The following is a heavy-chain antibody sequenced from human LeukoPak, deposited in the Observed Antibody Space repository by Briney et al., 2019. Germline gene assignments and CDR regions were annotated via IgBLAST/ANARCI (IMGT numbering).Heavy chain of an antibody. Sequence: TGESLKIPCKGSGYSFTSYWIGWVRQMPGKGLEWMGIIYPGDPDTRYSPSFQGQVTISADKSISTAYLQWSSLKASDTAMYYCARPPTMYSSGWYADDYWGQGTLVTVSS. J-gene: IGHJ4*02. CDR2: IYPGDPDT. CDR3: ARPPTMYSSGWYADDY. D-gene: IGHD6-19*01. V-gene: IGHV5-51*01. CDR1: GYSFTSYW.